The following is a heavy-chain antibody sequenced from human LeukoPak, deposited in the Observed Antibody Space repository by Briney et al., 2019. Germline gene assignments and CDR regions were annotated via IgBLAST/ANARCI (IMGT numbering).Heavy chain of an antibody. CDR1: GGSFSGYY. CDR3: ASPIYGDYTENGFDI. Sequence: SETLSLTCAVYGGSFSGYYWSWIRQPPGKGLEWIGEINHSGSTNYNPFLKSRVTISVDTSKNQFSLKLSSVTAADTAVYYCASPIYGDYTENGFDIWGQGTMVTVSS. D-gene: IGHD4-17*01. V-gene: IGHV4-34*01. CDR2: INHSGST. J-gene: IGHJ3*02.